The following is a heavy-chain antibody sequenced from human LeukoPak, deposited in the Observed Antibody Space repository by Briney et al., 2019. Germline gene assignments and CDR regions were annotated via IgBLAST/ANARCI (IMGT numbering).Heavy chain of an antibody. Sequence: SETLSLTCAVYGGSFSGYYWSWIRQPPGKGLEWIGEINHSGSTNYNPSLKGRVTISVDTSKNQFSLKLSSVTAADTAVYYCARAQYGGGYYYYYYMDVWGKGTTVTVSS. CDR1: GGSFSGYY. V-gene: IGHV4-34*01. CDR3: ARAQYGGGYYYYYYMDV. CDR2: INHSGST. D-gene: IGHD3-16*01. J-gene: IGHJ6*03.